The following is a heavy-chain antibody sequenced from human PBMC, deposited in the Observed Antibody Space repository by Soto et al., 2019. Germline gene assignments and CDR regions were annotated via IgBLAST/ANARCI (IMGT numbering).Heavy chain of an antibody. CDR1: GCSISSVGYY. CDR2: IYYSGST. CDR3: ARANFPGSGWYGYYYYGMDV. J-gene: IGHJ6*02. Sequence: SLTCTFSGCSISSVGYYWSWIRQHPGKGLEWIGYIYYSGSTNYNPSLKSRVTISVDTSKNQFSLKLSSVTAADTAVYYCARANFPGSGWYGYYYYGMDVWGQGTTVTVSS. D-gene: IGHD6-19*01. V-gene: IGHV4-61*08.